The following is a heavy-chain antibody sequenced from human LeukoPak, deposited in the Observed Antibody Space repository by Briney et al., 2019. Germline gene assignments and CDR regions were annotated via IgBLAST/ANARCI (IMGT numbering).Heavy chain of an antibody. V-gene: IGHV3-11*01. CDR1: GFTFSDYY. J-gene: IGHJ3*02. CDR2: FSLFGSRI. Sequence: GGSLRLSCAASGFTFSDYYMTWIRQAPGKGLACVSFFSLFGSRIYYADSVKGRFTISRDNAKNSLYLQMNSLRAEDTAVYYCARSKVVGPTVYPFDIWGQGTMVTVSS. D-gene: IGHD1-26*01. CDR3: ARSKVVGPTVYPFDI.